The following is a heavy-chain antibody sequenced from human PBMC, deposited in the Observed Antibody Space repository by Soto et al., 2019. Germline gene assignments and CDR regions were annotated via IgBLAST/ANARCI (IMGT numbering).Heavy chain of an antibody. J-gene: IGHJ6*02. CDR3: ARGTRDGPDV. V-gene: IGHV3-33*01. D-gene: IGHD2-8*01. Sequence: QVQLVESGGGVVQPGRSLRLSYAASGFSFNSYGMHWVRQAPGKGLEWVVFIWYDGSNKYYADSVKGRFTISRDNSKNTLYLQMNSLRAEVTAVYYCARGTRDGPDVWGQGTTVTVSS. CDR1: GFSFNSYG. CDR2: IWYDGSNK.